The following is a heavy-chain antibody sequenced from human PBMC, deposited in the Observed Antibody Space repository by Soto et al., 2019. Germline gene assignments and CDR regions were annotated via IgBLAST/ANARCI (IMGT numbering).Heavy chain of an antibody. V-gene: IGHV4-31*03. CDR3: ARGLRFGELTWFDP. CDR2: IYYSGST. Sequence: SETLSLTCTVSGGSISSGGYYWSWIRQHPGKGLEWIGYIYYSGSTYYNPSLKSRVTISVDTSKNQFSLKLSPVTAADTAVYYCARGLRFGELTWFDPWGQGTLVTVSS. CDR1: GGSISSGGYY. D-gene: IGHD3-10*01. J-gene: IGHJ5*02.